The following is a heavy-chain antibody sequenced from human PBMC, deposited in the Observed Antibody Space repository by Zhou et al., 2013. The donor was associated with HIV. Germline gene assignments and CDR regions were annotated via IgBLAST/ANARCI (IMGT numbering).Heavy chain of an antibody. CDR3: ASQTEYRYCSSTSCPPNYYYMDV. J-gene: IGHJ6*03. Sequence: QVQLVQSGAEVQKPGASVKVSCKASGYTFTSYYLHWVRQAPGQGLEWMGIINPFGGSTSYAQKFQGRVTMTRDTSTSTVYMELSSLRFEDTAVYYCASQTEYRYCSSTSCPPNYYYMDVWGKGTTVTVSS. V-gene: IGHV1-46*01. CDR1: GYTFTSYY. D-gene: IGHD2-2*01. CDR2: INPFGGST.